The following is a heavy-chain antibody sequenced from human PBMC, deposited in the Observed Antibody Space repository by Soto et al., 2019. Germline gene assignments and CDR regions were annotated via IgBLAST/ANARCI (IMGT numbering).Heavy chain of an antibody. CDR3: AREVISPATSDAFDI. D-gene: IGHD1-26*01. CDR1: GGSLSSDNFF. Sequence: QVQLQESGPGLVKPSQTLSVTCTVSGGSLSSDNFFWSWVRQHPETGLEWVGYIYHTGAAYYNPSLKSRLNISLDTSKNRFSLSLISVTAADTAVYYCAREVISPATSDAFDIWGHGTMVTVSS. CDR2: IYHTGAA. J-gene: IGHJ3*02. V-gene: IGHV4-31*03.